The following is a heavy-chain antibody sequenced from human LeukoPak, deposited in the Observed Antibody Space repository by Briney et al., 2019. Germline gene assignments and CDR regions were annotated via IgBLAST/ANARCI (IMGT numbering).Heavy chain of an antibody. CDR2: IYYTGST. V-gene: IGHV4-30-4*08. J-gene: IGHJ3*02. D-gene: IGHD3-16*01. Sequence: TLSLTCAVYGGSFSGYYWSWIRQPPGKGLEWIGYIYYTGSTYYNPSLKSRVTISVDTSKNQFSLKLSSVTAADTAVYYCARDPHGGGLGDGFDIWGQGTMVTVSS. CDR3: ARDPHGGGLGDGFDI. CDR1: GGSFSGYY.